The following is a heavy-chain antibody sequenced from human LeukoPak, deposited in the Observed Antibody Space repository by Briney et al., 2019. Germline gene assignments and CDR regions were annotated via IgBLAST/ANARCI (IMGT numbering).Heavy chain of an antibody. CDR3: ARDPGSYYDSSAQMSGGAFDI. D-gene: IGHD3-22*01. CDR2: INSSGGST. CDR1: GYTCTSYY. Sequence: ASVKVSCKASGYTCTSYYMHWVRQAPGQGLEWMGIINSSGGSTSYAQKFQGRGTMTRDMSTSTVYMELSSLRSEDTAVYYCARDPGSYYDSSAQMSGGAFDIWGQGTMVTVSS. J-gene: IGHJ3*02. V-gene: IGHV1-46*01.